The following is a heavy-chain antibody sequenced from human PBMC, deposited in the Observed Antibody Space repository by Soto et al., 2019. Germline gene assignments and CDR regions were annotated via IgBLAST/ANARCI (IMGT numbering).Heavy chain of an antibody. D-gene: IGHD6-19*01. CDR3: VKPSGWYPDY. V-gene: IGHV3-30*18. CDR1: GFTFSDYG. J-gene: IGHJ4*02. CDR2: ISDDGNNQ. Sequence: QVHLVESGGGVVQPGGSLRISCEVSGFTFSDYGMHWVRQAPGKGLEWVAVISDDGNNQYYPDSLRGRFTISRDNSRNTLLLQMNSLRVEDTAVYYCVKPSGWYPDYWGQGTQVTVSS.